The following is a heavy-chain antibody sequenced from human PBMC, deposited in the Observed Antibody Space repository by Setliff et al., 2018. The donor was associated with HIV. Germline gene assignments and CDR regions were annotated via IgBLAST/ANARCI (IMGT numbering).Heavy chain of an antibody. Sequence: ASVKVSCKASGYTFSTYAMHWVRQAPGQRLEWMGWSNAGNGKTKYSQKFQGRVTIMRDTSASTAYMELSSLRSEDTAVYYCSREQVGFGPPRGMDVWGQGTTVTVSS. D-gene: IGHD3-10*01. V-gene: IGHV1-3*01. J-gene: IGHJ6*02. CDR2: SNAGNGKT. CDR1: GYTFSTYA. CDR3: SREQVGFGPPRGMDV.